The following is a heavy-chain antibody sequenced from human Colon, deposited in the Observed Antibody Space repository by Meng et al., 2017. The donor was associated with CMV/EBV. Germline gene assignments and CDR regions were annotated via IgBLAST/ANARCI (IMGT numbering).Heavy chain of an antibody. CDR3: ARDIAGDYYMNWFDP. CDR1: GYSSTSNA. V-gene: IGHV7-4-1*02. J-gene: IGHJ5*02. D-gene: IGHD4-17*01. Sequence: SGYSSTSNAMNGLLQALEQGLEWMGWINTNTGIAIYAQGFTGRFVFSLDTSVSTAYLQINNLKPEDTGVYYCARDIAGDYYMNWFDPWGQGTLVTVSS. CDR2: INTNTGIA.